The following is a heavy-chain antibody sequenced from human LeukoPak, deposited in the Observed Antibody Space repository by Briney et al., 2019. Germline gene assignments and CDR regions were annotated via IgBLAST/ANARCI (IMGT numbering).Heavy chain of an antibody. Sequence: GRSLRLSCAASGFTFSSYGMHWVRQAPGKGLEWVAVISYDGSKKYYADSVKGRFTISRDNSKNTLSLQMNSLRAEDTAVYYCAKQTGYYTYFDYWGQGTLVTVSS. D-gene: IGHD3-9*01. J-gene: IGHJ4*02. CDR2: ISYDGSKK. CDR1: GFTFSSYG. V-gene: IGHV3-30*18. CDR3: AKQTGYYTYFDY.